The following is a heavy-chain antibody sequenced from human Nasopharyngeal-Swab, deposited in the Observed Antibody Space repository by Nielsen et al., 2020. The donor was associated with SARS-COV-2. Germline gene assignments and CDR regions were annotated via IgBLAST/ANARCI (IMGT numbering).Heavy chain of an antibody. Sequence: GESLKISCAASGFTFSSYWMHWVRQAPGKGLVWVSRINRDGSSTSYADSVKGRFTISRDNAKNTLYLQMNSLRAEDTAVYYCARDFSYGSGSGWFDPWGQGTTVTVSS. CDR2: INRDGSST. CDR1: GFTFSSYW. V-gene: IGHV3-74*01. CDR3: ARDFSYGSGSGWFDP. J-gene: IGHJ5*01. D-gene: IGHD3-10*01.